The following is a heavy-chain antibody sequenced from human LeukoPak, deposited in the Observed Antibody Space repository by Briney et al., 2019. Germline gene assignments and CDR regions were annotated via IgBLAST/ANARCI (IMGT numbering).Heavy chain of an antibody. CDR1: GYTFTGYY. D-gene: IGHD5-18*01. CDR2: INPNSGGT. CDR3: AREGRVDSAVVLFDY. V-gene: IGHV1-2*02. J-gene: IGHJ4*02. Sequence: GASVKISCKASGYTFTGYYMHWVRQAPGQGLEWMGWINPNSGGTNYAQKFQGRVTMTRDTSISTAYMELRRLRSDDTAVYYCAREGRVDSAVVLFDYWGQGTLVTASS.